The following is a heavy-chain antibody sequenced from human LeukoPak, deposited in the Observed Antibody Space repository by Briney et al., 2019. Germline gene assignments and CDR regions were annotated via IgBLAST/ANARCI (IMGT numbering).Heavy chain of an antibody. V-gene: IGHV3-23*01. CDR3: ARVTYGSGTYGAFDY. CDR2: ISGSGDNT. Sequence: GGSLRLSCAASAFTFSSHGMSWVRQAPGKGLEWVSTISGSGDNTYYADSVKGRFTISTDNSKNTLYLQMNSLRAEDTAVYYCARVTYGSGTYGAFDYWGQGTLVTVSS. J-gene: IGHJ4*02. D-gene: IGHD3-10*01. CDR1: AFTFSSHG.